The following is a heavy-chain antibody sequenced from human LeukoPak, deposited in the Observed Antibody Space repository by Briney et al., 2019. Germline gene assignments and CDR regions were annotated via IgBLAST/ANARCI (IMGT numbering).Heavy chain of an antibody. CDR2: IYSSGTT. D-gene: IGHD3-22*01. CDR1: GFTVSGNY. Sequence: GGSLRLSCAASGFTVSGNYMIWVRQAPGKGLEWVTVIYSSGTTFYADSVKGRFTMSRHSSKNTLYLQMNSLRADDTAVYYCAGNYYESSGYLDYWGQGTLVTVSS. CDR3: AGNYYESSGYLDY. J-gene: IGHJ4*02. V-gene: IGHV3-53*04.